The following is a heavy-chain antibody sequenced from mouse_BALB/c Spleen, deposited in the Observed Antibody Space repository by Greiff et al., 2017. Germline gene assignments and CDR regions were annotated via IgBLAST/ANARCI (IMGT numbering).Heavy chain of an antibody. CDR2: IDPANGNT. CDR1: GFNIKDTY. Sequence: EVQLQQSGAELVKPGASVKLSCTASGFNIKDTYMHWVKQRPEQGLEWIGRIDPANGNTKYDPKFQGKATITADTSSNTSYLQLSSLTSEDTAVYYCARITTPDYWGQGTTLTVSS. D-gene: IGHD1-2*01. J-gene: IGHJ2*01. V-gene: IGHV14-3*02. CDR3: ARITTPDY.